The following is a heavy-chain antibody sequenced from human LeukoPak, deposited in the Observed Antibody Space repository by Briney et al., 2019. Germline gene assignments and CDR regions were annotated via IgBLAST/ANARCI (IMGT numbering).Heavy chain of an antibody. CDR1: GGSISSYY. CDR2: IYTSGST. V-gene: IGHV4-4*07. CDR3: ARDPSGYGDYWFDP. D-gene: IGHD4-17*01. Sequence: SETLSLTCTVSGGSISSYYWSWIRQPAGKGLEWIGRIYTSGSTNYNPSLKSRVTVSLDTSKTQFSLKLRSVTAADKAVYYCARDPSGYGDYWFDPWGQGTLVTVSS. J-gene: IGHJ5*02.